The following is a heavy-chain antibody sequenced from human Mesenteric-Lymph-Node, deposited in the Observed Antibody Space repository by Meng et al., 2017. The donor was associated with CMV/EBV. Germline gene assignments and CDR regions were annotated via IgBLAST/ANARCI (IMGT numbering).Heavy chain of an antibody. CDR2: ISSSGSTI. V-gene: IGHV3-11*04. Sequence: GESLKISCAASEFTFSDYQMNWIRQAPGKGLEWVSYISSSGSTIYYADSVKGRFTISRDNAKNSLYLQMNSLRAEDTAVYYCARDHRYCSSTSCHDAFDIWGQGTMVTVSS. CDR3: ARDHRYCSSTSCHDAFDI. CDR1: EFTFSDYQ. D-gene: IGHD2-2*01. J-gene: IGHJ3*02.